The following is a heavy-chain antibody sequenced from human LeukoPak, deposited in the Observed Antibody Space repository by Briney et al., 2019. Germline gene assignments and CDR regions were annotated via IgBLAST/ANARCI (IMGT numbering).Heavy chain of an antibody. J-gene: IGHJ6*03. Sequence: GGSLRLSCAASGFPFSNYAMTWVRQAPGKGLEWVSAISGSGGSTNYADFVKGRFTISRDNSKNTLYLQMNSLRAEDTAVYYCGTSNWNGYYYYYMDVWGKGATVTVSS. V-gene: IGHV3-23*01. CDR3: GTSNWNGYYYYYMDV. CDR2: ISGSGGST. D-gene: IGHD1-20*01. CDR1: GFPFSNYA.